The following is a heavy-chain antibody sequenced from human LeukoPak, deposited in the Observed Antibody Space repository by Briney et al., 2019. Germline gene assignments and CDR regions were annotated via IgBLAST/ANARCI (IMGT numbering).Heavy chain of an antibody. CDR2: IYPGDSQS. CDR1: EYSFSTNW. CDR3: ARYNAGSLDF. Sequence: GEPLKISCKAYEYSFSTNWIGWVRQMPGKGLEWMGLIYPGDSQSKYSPSFQGHVTFSADTSRNTAYLQWNSLKASDTAMYYCARYNAGSLDFWGQGTMIYVSS. D-gene: IGHD3-10*01. J-gene: IGHJ4*02. V-gene: IGHV5-51*01.